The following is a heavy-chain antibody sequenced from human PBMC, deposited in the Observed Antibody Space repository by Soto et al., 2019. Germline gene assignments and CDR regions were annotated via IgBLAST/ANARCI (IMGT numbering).Heavy chain of an antibody. Sequence: QVQLVESGGGVVQPGRSRRLSCAASGFPFSNFGMHWVRQAPGKGLEWVAVISSDGSDKYYSDSVKGRFTISRDNSKNTLFLQMNSLRVEDTAVYYCAKGSEVARQELDYWGQGTLVTVSS. V-gene: IGHV3-30*18. J-gene: IGHJ4*02. CDR2: ISSDGSDK. CDR1: GFPFSNFG. CDR3: AKGSEVARQELDY. D-gene: IGHD2-15*01.